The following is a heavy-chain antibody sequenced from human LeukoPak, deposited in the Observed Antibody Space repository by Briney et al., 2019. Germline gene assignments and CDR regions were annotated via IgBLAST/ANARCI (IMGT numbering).Heavy chain of an antibody. CDR3: ARLPVYYDSSGYSRLNSFDP. V-gene: IGHV4-59*08. CDR2: IYYSGST. J-gene: IGHJ5*02. D-gene: IGHD3-22*01. Sequence: SETLSLTCTVSGGSISSYYWSWIRQPPGKGLEWIGYIYYSGSTNYNPSLKSRVTISVDTSKNQFSLKLSSVTAADTAVYYCARLPVYYDSSGYSRLNSFDPWGQGTLVTVSS. CDR1: GGSISSYY.